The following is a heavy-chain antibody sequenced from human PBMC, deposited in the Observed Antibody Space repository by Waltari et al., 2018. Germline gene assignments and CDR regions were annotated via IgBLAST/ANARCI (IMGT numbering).Heavy chain of an antibody. V-gene: IGHV4-61*02. Sequence: QVQLQESGPGLVKPSQTLSLTCTVSGGSISSGSYYWSWIRQPAGKGLEWIGRIYTSGSTNYNPSLKSRVTISVDTSKNQFSLKLSSVTAADTAVYYCARVGSSGWSYYFDYWGQGTLVTVSS. CDR2: IYTSGST. CDR1: GGSISSGSYY. D-gene: IGHD6-19*01. J-gene: IGHJ4*02. CDR3: ARVGSSGWSYYFDY.